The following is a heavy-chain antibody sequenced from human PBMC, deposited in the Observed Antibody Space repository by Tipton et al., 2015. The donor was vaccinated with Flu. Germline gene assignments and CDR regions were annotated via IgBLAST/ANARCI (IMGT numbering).Heavy chain of an antibody. J-gene: IGHJ4*02. D-gene: IGHD4-23*01. CDR3: ATEYRGGGNRYYFDY. CDR2: IYYSGST. V-gene: IGHV4-61*05. Sequence: LRLSCTVSGGSISSSSYYWGWIRQPPGKGLEWIGYIYYSGSTNYNPSLKSRVTISVDTSKNQFSLKLSSVTAADTAVYYCATEYRGGGNRYYFDYWGQGTLVTVSS. CDR1: GGSISSSSYY.